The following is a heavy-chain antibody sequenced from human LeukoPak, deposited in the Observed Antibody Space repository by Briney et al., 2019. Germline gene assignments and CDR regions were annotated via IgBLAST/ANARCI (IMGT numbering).Heavy chain of an antibody. CDR1: GFTFDDYA. D-gene: IGHD2-21*02. J-gene: IGHJ4*02. V-gene: IGHV3-9*01. Sequence: QSGRSLRLSCAASGFTFDDYAVHWVRQAPGKGLEWVSGITWNSDNIAYADSVKGRFTISRDNPKNMVYLQMDSLRAEDTAVYYCVRLLDVDYWGQGTLVTVSS. CDR2: ITWNSDNI. CDR3: VRLLDVDY.